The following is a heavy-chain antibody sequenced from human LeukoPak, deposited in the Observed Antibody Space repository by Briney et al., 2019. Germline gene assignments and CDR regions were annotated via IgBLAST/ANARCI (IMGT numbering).Heavy chain of an antibody. CDR3: ARVFQGGSSGYPDAFDI. J-gene: IGHJ3*02. CDR1: GGTFSSYA. CDR2: IIPIFGTA. Sequence: ASVKVSCKASGGTFSSYAISWVRQAPGQGLEWMGGIIPIFGTANYAQKFQGRVTITTDESTSTAYMELSSLRSEDTAVYYCARVFQGGSSGYPDAFDIWGQGTMVTVSS. V-gene: IGHV1-69*05. D-gene: IGHD3-22*01.